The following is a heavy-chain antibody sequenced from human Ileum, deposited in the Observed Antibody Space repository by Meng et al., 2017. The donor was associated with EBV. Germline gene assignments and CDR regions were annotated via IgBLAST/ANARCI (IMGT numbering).Heavy chain of an antibody. D-gene: IGHD3-9*01. CDR3: AYYFVGRGGPGS. V-gene: IGHV4-61*03. CDR2: MYDSENA. Sequence: GQVRGLGPGLVKPSETLSRTRCEPGGSARSNDDHWGWIRRTPGKGLEWIGGMYDSENAKYNPSLNSRVTISIDTTRNHFVLKLTSVTAADTAVYYCAYYFVGRGGPGSWGQGTLVTVSS. J-gene: IGHJ5*02. CDR1: GGSARSNDDH.